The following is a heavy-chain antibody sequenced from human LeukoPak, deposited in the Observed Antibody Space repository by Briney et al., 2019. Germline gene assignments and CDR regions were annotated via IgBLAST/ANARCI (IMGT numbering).Heavy chain of an antibody. Sequence: GGSLRLSCAGSGYSFDDYGLRWVRQAPGKGPERVAGINWNGGSTGYAASVKGRCTISRDNAKNALYLEMNSLRAEDTAFYYCVRLGRDGYTYGAAYWGLGTLVTVSS. D-gene: IGHD5-24*01. V-gene: IGHV3-20*04. CDR2: INWNGGST. CDR3: VRLGRDGYTYGAAY. CDR1: GYSFDDYG. J-gene: IGHJ1*01.